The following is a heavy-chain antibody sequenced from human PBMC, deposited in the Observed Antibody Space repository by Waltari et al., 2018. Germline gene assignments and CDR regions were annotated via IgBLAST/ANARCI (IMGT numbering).Heavy chain of an antibody. CDR3: ARPHSSGWSEAGAFDI. J-gene: IGHJ3*02. Sequence: QLQLQESGPGLVKPSETLSLTCTVSGGSISSSSSYWGWIRQPPGKGLEWLGSIYYSGSTYYNPSLKSRVTISVDTSKNQFSLKLSSVTAADTAVYYCARPHSSGWSEAGAFDIWGQGTMVTVSS. V-gene: IGHV4-39*01. CDR2: IYYSGST. CDR1: GGSISSSSSY. D-gene: IGHD6-19*01.